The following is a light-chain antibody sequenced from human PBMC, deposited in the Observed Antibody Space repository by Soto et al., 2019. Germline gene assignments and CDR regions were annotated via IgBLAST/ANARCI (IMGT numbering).Light chain of an antibody. CDR3: QQYNSYPWT. V-gene: IGKV1-5*01. CDR1: QSISSW. J-gene: IGKJ1*01. CDR2: DAS. Sequence: DIPMTQSPSTLSASVGDRVTITCRASQSISSWLAWYQQKPGKAPKLLIYDASSLESGVPSRFSGSGSGTEFTLTISSLQPDDFATYCCQQYNSYPWTFGHGTKVDIK.